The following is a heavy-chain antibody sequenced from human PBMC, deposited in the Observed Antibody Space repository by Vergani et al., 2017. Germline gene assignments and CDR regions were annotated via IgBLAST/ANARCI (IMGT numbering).Heavy chain of an antibody. D-gene: IGHD3-10*01. J-gene: IGHJ2*01. CDR1: FDSIRNLY. CDR3: ASITMVRGALPGWYFDL. CDR2: IHYSENT. Sequence: QVQLQESGPGLVKSSETLSLTCSVSFDSIRNLYCNWIRQPPGKGLEWIGSIHYSENTNYNPSLKSRVTISVDTSKNQFSLKLSSVTAADTAVYYCASITMVRGALPGWYFDLWGRGTLVTVSS. V-gene: IGHV4-59*11.